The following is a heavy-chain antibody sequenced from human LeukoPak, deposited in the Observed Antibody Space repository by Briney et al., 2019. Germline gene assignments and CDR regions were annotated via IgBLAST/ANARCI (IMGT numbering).Heavy chain of an antibody. J-gene: IGHJ4*02. CDR2: IYYSGST. D-gene: IGHD5-18*01. CDR3: ARAPGGYSYGSVDY. Sequence: KPSETLSLTCTVSGGSISSYYWSWIRQPPGKGLEWIGYIYYSGSTNYNPSLKSRVTISVDTSKNQFSLKLSSVTAADTAVYYCARAPGGYSYGSVDYWGQGTLVTVSS. V-gene: IGHV4-59*01. CDR1: GGSISSYY.